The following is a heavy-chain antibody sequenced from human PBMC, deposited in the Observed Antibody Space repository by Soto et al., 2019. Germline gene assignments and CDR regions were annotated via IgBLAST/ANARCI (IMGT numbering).Heavy chain of an antibody. CDR2: IYYSGST. CDR3: ARSVGYSGYDRGLDY. CDR1: GGSISSSNW. V-gene: IGHV4-4*02. J-gene: IGHJ4*02. D-gene: IGHD5-12*01. Sequence: SETLSLTCAVSGGSISSSNWWSWVRQPPGKGLEWIGYIYYSGSTNYNPSLKSRVTISVDTSKDQFSLKLSSVTAADTAVYYCARSVGYSGYDRGLDYWGQGTLVTVS.